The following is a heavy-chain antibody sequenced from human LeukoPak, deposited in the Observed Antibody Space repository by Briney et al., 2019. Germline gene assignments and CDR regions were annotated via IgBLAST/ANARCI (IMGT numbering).Heavy chain of an antibody. CDR3: AKDITPEDIVLVVAARGPYYYGMDV. V-gene: IGHV3-43*02. CDR2: ISGDGDST. Sequence: GGSLRLSCAASGFTFDDYAMHWVRQAPGKGLEWVSLISGDGDSTYYVDSVKGRFTISRDNSKNSLFLQMNSLRTEDTALYYCAKDITPEDIVLVVAARGPYYYGMDVSGQGTMVTV. J-gene: IGHJ6*02. D-gene: IGHD2-15*01. CDR1: GFTFDDYA.